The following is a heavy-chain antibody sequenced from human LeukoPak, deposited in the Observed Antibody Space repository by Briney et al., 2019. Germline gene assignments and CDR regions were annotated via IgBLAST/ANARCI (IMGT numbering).Heavy chain of an antibody. Sequence: GGSLRLSCAASGFTVSSNYMSWVRQAPGKGLEWVSVIYSGGSTYYADSVKGRFTISRDNSKNTLYLQMNSLRAEDTAVYYCARVTQLAYYYYMDVWGKGTTVTVSS. CDR3: ARVTQLAYYYYMDV. CDR2: IYSGGST. V-gene: IGHV3-53*01. CDR1: GFTVSSNY. J-gene: IGHJ6*03. D-gene: IGHD6-6*01.